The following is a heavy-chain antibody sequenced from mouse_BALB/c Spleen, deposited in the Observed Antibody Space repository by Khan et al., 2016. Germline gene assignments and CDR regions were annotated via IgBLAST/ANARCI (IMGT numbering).Heavy chain of an antibody. V-gene: IGHV4-1*02. CDR3: ARAEYYGYRVN. CDR2: INPDSGTI. CDR1: GFDFSRYW. J-gene: IGHJ3*01. D-gene: IGHD1-1*01. Sequence: EVKLLESGGGLVQPGGSLKVSCAASGFDFSRYWMSWVRQAPGKGLEWIGEINPDSGTINYTQSLKVKFIISRDNAKNTLYLHLSKVRSEDTALYYCARAEYYGYRVNWGQRTLVTVSA.